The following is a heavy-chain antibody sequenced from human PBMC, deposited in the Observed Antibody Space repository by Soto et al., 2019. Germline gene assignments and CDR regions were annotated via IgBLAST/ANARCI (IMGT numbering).Heavy chain of an antibody. CDR3: ARERPDYESYDY. Sequence: QVQLQESGPGLVNPSETLSLTCTVSGGSISRYYWTWIRQPPGKGLEWIGYIYDSGNTNYNPSLKRRATISLDASKNKFSLNLTSVTAADTAVYYCARERPDYESYDYWGQGTLVTVSS. CDR2: IYDSGNT. J-gene: IGHJ4*02. D-gene: IGHD4-17*01. V-gene: IGHV4-59*01. CDR1: GGSISRYY.